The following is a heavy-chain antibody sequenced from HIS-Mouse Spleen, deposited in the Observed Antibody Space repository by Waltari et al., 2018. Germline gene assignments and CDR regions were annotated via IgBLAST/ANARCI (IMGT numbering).Heavy chain of an antibody. CDR3: ARRLDIGSSWYFDY. V-gene: IGHV4-59*08. J-gene: IGHJ4*02. CDR1: GGSISSYY. Sequence: QVQLQESGPGLVKPSETLSLTCTVSGGSISSYYWSWIRQPPGKGLEWIGDIYYSGSTTDNPPLKSRVTISVDTSKNQFSLKLSSVTAADTAVYYCARRLDIGSSWYFDYWGQGTLVTVSS. CDR2: IYYSGST. D-gene: IGHD6-13*01.